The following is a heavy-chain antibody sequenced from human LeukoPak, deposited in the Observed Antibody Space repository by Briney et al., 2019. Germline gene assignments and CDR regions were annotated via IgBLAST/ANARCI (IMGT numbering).Heavy chain of an antibody. V-gene: IGHV3-74*01. J-gene: IGHJ4*02. CDR2: INSDGSST. D-gene: IGHD6-6*01. CDR3: ARGPNSNWSGLDF. Sequence: GGSLRLSCAASGFTFSSYWMHWVRQAPGKGLVWVSRINSDGSSTSYADSVKGRFTVSRDNVKNTLYLQVNNLRAEDTAVYYCARGPNSNWSGLDFWGQGTLLTVSS. CDR1: GFTFSSYW.